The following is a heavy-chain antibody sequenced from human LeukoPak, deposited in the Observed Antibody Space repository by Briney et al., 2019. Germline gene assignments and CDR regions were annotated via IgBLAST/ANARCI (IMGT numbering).Heavy chain of an antibody. Sequence: GGSLRLSCAASGFTFSSYAMSWVREAPARGLEWVSSLRGNGDTFYADSVKGRFTLSRDDSRNTVYLQLNNLRVEDTAVYYCAQASWVSNADAVLWGQGTVVTVSS. V-gene: IGHV3-23*01. J-gene: IGHJ4*02. CDR2: LRGNGDT. D-gene: IGHD1-1*01. CDR1: GFTFSSYA. CDR3: AQASWVSNADAVL.